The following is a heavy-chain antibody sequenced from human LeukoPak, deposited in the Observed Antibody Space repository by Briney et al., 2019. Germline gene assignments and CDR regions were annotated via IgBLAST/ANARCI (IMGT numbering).Heavy chain of an antibody. CDR3: ARVSAASTGAFDI. J-gene: IGHJ3*02. CDR2: ISAYNGNT. D-gene: IGHD2-15*01. CDR1: GYTFTSYG. V-gene: IGHV1-18*01. Sequence: PGASVTVSCKACGYTFTSYGISWVRQAPGQGLEWMGWISAYNGNTNYAQKLQGRVTMTTDTSTSTAYMELSRLRSDDTAVYYCARVSAASTGAFDIWGQGTMVTVSS.